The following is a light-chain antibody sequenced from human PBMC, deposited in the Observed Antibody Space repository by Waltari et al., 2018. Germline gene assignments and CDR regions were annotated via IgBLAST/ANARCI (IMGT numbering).Light chain of an antibody. J-gene: IGLJ2*01. Sequence: SSELTQDPAVSVALGQTVRITCQGASLRSYYASWYQQKPGQAPVLVIYGKNNRPSGIPDRVSGSRSGNTASVTITGAQAEDEADYYCNSRDSSGNVVFGGGTKLTVL. CDR1: SLRSYY. CDR2: GKN. V-gene: IGLV3-19*01. CDR3: NSRDSSGNVV.